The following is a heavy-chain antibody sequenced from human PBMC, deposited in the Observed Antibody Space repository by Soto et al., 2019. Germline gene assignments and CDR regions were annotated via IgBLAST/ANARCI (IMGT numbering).Heavy chain of an antibody. CDR2: IYHSGST. D-gene: IGHD3-22*01. CDR3: ASGQYYYDSSGYSPSPNYYFDY. V-gene: IGHV4-30-2*01. CDR1: VGSISSGGYS. Sequence: PSETLSLTCAVSVGSISSGGYSWSWIRQPPGKGLEWIGYIYHSGSTYYNPSLKSRVTISVDRSKNQFSLKLSSVTAADTAVYYCASGQYYYDSSGYSPSPNYYFDYWGQGTLVTVSS. J-gene: IGHJ4*02.